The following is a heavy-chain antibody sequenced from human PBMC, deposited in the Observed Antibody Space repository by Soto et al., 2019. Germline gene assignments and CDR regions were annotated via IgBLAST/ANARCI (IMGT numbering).Heavy chain of an antibody. CDR3: ARLNYVWGSYRYQPTLGGAFDI. V-gene: IGHV1-69*13. J-gene: IGHJ3*02. D-gene: IGHD3-16*02. Sequence: GASVKVSCKASGGTFSSYAISWVRQAPGQGLEWMGGIIPIFGTANYAQKFQGRVTITADESTSTAYMELSSLRSEDTAVYYCARLNYVWGSYRYQPTLGGAFDIWGQGTMVTVSS. CDR1: GGTFSSYA. CDR2: IIPIFGTA.